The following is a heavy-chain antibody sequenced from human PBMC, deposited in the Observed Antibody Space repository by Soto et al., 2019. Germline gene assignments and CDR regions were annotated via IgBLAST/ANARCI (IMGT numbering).Heavy chain of an antibody. Sequence: QVQLVESGGGVVQPGRSLRLSCAASGFTFSSYGMHWVRQAAGEGLEWVAVISYDGSNKYYADSVKGRFTISRDNSKNTLYLQMNSLRAEDTAVYYCAKLTGDGYNDFDYWGQGTLVTVSS. CDR1: GFTFSSYG. CDR2: ISYDGSNK. V-gene: IGHV3-30*18. CDR3: AKLTGDGYNDFDY. D-gene: IGHD5-12*01. J-gene: IGHJ4*02.